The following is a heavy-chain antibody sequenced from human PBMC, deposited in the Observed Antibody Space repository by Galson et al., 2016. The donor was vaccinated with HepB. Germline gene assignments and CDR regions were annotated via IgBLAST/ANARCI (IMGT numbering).Heavy chain of an antibody. CDR2: IKQDGSEK. J-gene: IGHJ4*02. D-gene: IGHD5-24*01. V-gene: IGHV3-7*03. CDR1: GFTFSTYW. Sequence: SLRLSCAASGFTFSTYWMTWVRQAPGRGLEWVANIKQDGSEKYYVDSVKGRFTISRDNAKNSLYLKMNSLRAEDTAVYYCARDRDAYSFYFDYWGRGTLVTVSS. CDR3: ARDRDAYSFYFDY.